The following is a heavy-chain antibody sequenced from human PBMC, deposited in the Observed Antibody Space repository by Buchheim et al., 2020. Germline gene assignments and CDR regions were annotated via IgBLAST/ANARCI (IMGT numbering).Heavy chain of an antibody. J-gene: IGHJ4*02. CDR3: AKDRIRGYSYGTTYFDY. V-gene: IGHV3-23*01. CDR2: ISGSGGST. CDR1: GFTFSSYA. Sequence: EVQLLESGGGLVQPGGSLRLSCAASGFTFSSYAMSWVCQAPGKGLEWVSAISGSGGSTYYADSVKGRFTISRDNSKNTLYLQMNSPRAEDTAVYYCAKDRIRGYSYGTTYFDYWGQGTL. D-gene: IGHD5-18*01.